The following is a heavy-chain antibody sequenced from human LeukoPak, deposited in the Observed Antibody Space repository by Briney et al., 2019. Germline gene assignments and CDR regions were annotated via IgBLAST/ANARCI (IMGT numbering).Heavy chain of an antibody. CDR2: INSDGGSS. J-gene: IGHJ4*02. V-gene: IGHV3-74*01. CDR3: ASDAGYGLF. D-gene: IGHD2-15*01. Sequence: GGSLRLSCAASGFTISRYWMHWVRQTPGKGLVWFSRINSDGGSSSYADSVKGRFTISRDNAKNTLYLQMNSLRAEDTAVYYCASDAGYGLFWGQGTLVTVSS. CDR1: GFTISRYW.